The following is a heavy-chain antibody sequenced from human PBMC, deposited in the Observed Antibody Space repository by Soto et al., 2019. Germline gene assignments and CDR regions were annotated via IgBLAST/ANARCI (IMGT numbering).Heavy chain of an antibody. CDR3: ASGSYRGLTGAFDI. CDR1: GFTFSSYW. Sequence: GGSLRLSCAASGFTFSSYWMSWVRQAPGKGLEWVVNIKQDGSEKYYVDSVKGRFTISRDNAKNSLYLQMNSLRAEDTAVYYCASGSYRGLTGAFDIWGQGTMVTVSS. D-gene: IGHD1-26*01. CDR2: IKQDGSEK. V-gene: IGHV3-7*03. J-gene: IGHJ3*02.